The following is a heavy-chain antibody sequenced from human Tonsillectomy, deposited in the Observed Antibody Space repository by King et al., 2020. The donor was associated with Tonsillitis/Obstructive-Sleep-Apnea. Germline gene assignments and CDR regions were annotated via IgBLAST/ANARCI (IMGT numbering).Heavy chain of an antibody. V-gene: IGHV3-23*04. Sequence: VQLVESGGGLVQPGGSLRLSCAASGFTFNNYAMSWVRQAPGKGLEWVSAISGRGGSTFYADSVKGRFTISRDNSRNTLYLQMNSLRAEDTALYFCAKGATQYGSGSSNLDYWGQGTLVTVSS. CDR2: ISGRGGST. CDR3: AKGATQYGSGSSNLDY. D-gene: IGHD3-10*01. CDR1: GFTFNNYA. J-gene: IGHJ4*02.